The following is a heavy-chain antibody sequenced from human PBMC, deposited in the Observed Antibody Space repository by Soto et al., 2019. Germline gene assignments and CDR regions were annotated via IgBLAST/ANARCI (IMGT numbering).Heavy chain of an antibody. CDR1: GFTFSNAW. CDR3: GSTNYNPSLKSRVTISVDTSKNQFSLKLSSVTAADTAVYYCARHRGKDYDFWSGYYSQAPNYYMDV. V-gene: IGHV3-53*01. Sequence: PGVSLRLSCAACGFTFSNAWMSWVRQAPGKGLEWVSVIYSGGSTYYADSVKGRFTISRDNSKNTLYLQMNSLRAEDTAVYYSGSTNYNPSLKSRVTISVDTSKNQFSLKLSSVTAADTAVYYCARHRGKDYDFWSGYYSQAPNYYMDVWGKGTTVTVSS. CDR2: IYSGGST. D-gene: IGHD3-10*01. J-gene: IGHJ6*03.